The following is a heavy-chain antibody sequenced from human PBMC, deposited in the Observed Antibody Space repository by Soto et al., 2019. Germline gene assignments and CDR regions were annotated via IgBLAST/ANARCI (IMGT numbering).Heavy chain of an antibody. CDR1: GGAFSGFY. CDR2: INHSGST. CDR3: ARGGYSYGSVHKYYYYYYGMDV. D-gene: IGHD5-18*01. J-gene: IGHJ6*02. Sequence: SETLSVTCSLYGGAFSGFYCSRICQPTGKALEWIGEINHSGSTNYNPSLKSRVTISVDTSKNQFSLKLSSVTAADTAVYYCARGGYSYGSVHKYYYYYYGMDVWGQGTTVT. V-gene: IGHV4-34*01.